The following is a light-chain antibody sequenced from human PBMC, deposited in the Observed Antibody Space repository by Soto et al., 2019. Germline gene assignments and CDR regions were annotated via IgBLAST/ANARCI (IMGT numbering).Light chain of an antibody. J-gene: IGKJ1*01. CDR2: DAS. CDR3: QQYNNWPPWM. V-gene: IGKV3-15*01. CDR1: QSVSKN. Sequence: ILMTQSPATLSVSPGERATLSCRASQSVSKNLAWYQQKPGQAPRHLIYDASTRATGIPARFSSSGSGPEFTLTISGLQSEDFAVYYCQQYNNWPPWMFGQGTKVEIK.